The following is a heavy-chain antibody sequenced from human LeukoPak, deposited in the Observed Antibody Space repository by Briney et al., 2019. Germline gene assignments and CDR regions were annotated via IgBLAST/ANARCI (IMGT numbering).Heavy chain of an antibody. Sequence: ASVKVSCKASGYTFTTYGISWLRQAPGQGLEWMGWISGYNGNTHYAQGVQGRVTMTTDTSTSTAYMELRSLTSDDTAVYYCARDTLYGSGKHVWGKGTTVTVSS. CDR1: GYTFTTYG. D-gene: IGHD3-10*01. CDR2: ISGYNGNT. CDR3: ARDTLYGSGKHV. V-gene: IGHV1-18*01. J-gene: IGHJ6*04.